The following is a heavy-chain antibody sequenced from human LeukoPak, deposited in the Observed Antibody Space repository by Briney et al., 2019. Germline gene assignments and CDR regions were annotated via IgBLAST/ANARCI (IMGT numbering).Heavy chain of an antibody. D-gene: IGHD5-18*01. J-gene: IGHJ4*02. Sequence: PGRSLRLSCAASGFTFSSYGMHWVRQAPGKGLEWVAVIWYDGSNKYYADSVKGRSTISRDNSKNTLYLQMNSLRAEDTAVYYCARERVVDTAMVIDYWGQGTLVTVSS. CDR3: ARERVVDTAMVIDY. V-gene: IGHV3-33*01. CDR1: GFTFSSYG. CDR2: IWYDGSNK.